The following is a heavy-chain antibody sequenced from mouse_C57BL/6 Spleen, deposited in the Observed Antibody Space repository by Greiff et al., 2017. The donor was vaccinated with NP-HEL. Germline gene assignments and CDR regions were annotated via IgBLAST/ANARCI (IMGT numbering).Heavy chain of an antibody. J-gene: IGHJ4*01. CDR2: IYPGDGDT. CDR1: GYAFSSSW. Sequence: QVQLQQSGPELVKPGASVKISCKASGYAFSSSWMNWVKQRPGKGLEWIGRIYPGDGDTNYNGKFKGKATLTADKSSSTAYMQLSSLTSEDSAVYFCAREGRGYGNYEDYAMDYWGQGTSVTVSS. CDR3: AREGRGYGNYEDYAMDY. D-gene: IGHD2-1*01. V-gene: IGHV1-82*01.